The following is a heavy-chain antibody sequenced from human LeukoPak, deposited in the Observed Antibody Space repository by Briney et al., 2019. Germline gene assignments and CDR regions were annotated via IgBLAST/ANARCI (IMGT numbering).Heavy chain of an antibody. V-gene: IGHV4-30-4*08. J-gene: IGHJ4*02. Sequence: SETLSLTCTVSGGSINSGDYYWNWFRQPPGKGLEWIGYIYYSGSTYCNPSLKSRLTVSVDMSKNQFSLKLSSVTAADTAVYYCARSEARAGTFSFDYWGQGTLVTVSS. D-gene: IGHD6-13*01. CDR3: ARSEARAGTFSFDY. CDR2: IYYSGST. CDR1: GGSINSGDYY.